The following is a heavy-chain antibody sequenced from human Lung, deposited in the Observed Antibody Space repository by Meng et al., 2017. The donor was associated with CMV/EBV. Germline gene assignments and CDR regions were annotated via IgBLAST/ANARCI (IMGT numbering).Heavy chain of an antibody. J-gene: IGHJ5*02. Sequence: SETLSLTCAISGDSVSSNSAAWNWIRQSPSRGLEWLGRTYYRSKWYNDYAPSLKGRLTINPDTSKNQFSLQLNSVTPDDTATYFCARDRGFVVVTSGNWFDTWXQGTLVXVSS. CDR1: GDSVSSNSAA. CDR3: ARDRGFVVVTSGNWFDT. V-gene: IGHV6-1*01. CDR2: TYYRSKWYN. D-gene: IGHD3-22*01.